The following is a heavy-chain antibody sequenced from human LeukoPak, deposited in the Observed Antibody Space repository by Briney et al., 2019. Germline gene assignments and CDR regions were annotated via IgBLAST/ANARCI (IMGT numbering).Heavy chain of an antibody. CDR1: GFTVSSNY. Sequence: GGSLRLSCAASGFTVSSNYMSWVRQAPGKGLEWVSVIYSGGSTYYADSVKGRFTISRDNSKNTLYLQMNSPKAEDTAVYYCARDPDGYRQGHHFDYWGQGTLVTVSS. D-gene: IGHD5-18*01. CDR2: IYSGGST. CDR3: ARDPDGYRQGHHFDY. V-gene: IGHV3-66*01. J-gene: IGHJ4*02.